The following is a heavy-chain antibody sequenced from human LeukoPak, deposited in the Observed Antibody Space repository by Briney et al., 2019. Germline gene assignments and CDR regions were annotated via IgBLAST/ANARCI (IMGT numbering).Heavy chain of an antibody. CDR1: GYTFTGYY. Sequence: GASVKVSCKASGYTFTGYYMHWVRQAPGQGLEWMGWINPNSGGTNYAQKFQDRVTMTRDMSTSTVYMELSSLRSEDTAVYYCARAPSSHFVFFQHWGQGTLVTVSS. J-gene: IGHJ1*01. CDR3: ARAPSSHFVFFQH. CDR2: INPNSGGT. V-gene: IGHV1-2*02. D-gene: IGHD3-3*02.